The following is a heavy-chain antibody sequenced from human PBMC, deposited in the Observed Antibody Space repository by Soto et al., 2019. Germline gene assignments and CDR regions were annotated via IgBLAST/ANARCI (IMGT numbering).Heavy chain of an antibody. D-gene: IGHD3-16*02. CDR2: ISGSGGST. J-gene: IGHJ4*02. CDR1: GFTFSSYA. Sequence: GGSLRLSCAASGFTFSSYAMSWVRQAPGKGLEWVSAISGSGGSTYYADSGKGRFTISRDNSKNTLYLQMNSLRAEDRAVYYCAKAVDYVWGSYRSFFDYWGQGTLVTVSS. V-gene: IGHV3-23*01. CDR3: AKAVDYVWGSYRSFFDY.